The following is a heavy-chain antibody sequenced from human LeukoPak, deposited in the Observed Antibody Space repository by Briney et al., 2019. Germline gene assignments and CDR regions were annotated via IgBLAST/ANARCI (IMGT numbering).Heavy chain of an antibody. CDR3: AKDVWVALWYFDL. J-gene: IGHJ2*01. V-gene: IGHV3-23*01. Sequence: GGSLRLSCAASGFTFSSYAMSWVRQAPRKGVEWVSGISGSGGSTYYADSLKGRFTISRDDSKSTLYLQMNSLRAEDTAVYYCAKDVWVALWYFDLWGHGTLITVSS. D-gene: IGHD5/OR15-5a*01. CDR2: ISGSGGST. CDR1: GFTFSSYA.